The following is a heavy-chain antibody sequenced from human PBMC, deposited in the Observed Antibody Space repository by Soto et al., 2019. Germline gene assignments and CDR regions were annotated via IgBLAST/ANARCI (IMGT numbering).Heavy chain of an antibody. Sequence: PGGSLRLSCAASGFSFSIYEMDWVRQAPGMGLEWISCITSSGKTTNYADSVKGRFTISRDNAKNSLFLQMNSLRAEDTAVYYCARDGGTDYYGMDVWGPGTTVTVSS. D-gene: IGHD3-16*01. CDR1: GFSFSIYE. J-gene: IGHJ6*02. CDR2: ITSSGKTT. V-gene: IGHV3-48*03. CDR3: ARDGGTDYYGMDV.